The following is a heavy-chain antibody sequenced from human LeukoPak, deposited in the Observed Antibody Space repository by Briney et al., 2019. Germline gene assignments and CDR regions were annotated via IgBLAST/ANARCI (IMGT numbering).Heavy chain of an antibody. CDR2: IYHSGST. Sequence: SETLSLTCAVSGGSISSSNWWSWVRQPPGKGLEWIGEIYHSGSTNYNPSLKSRVTISVDKSKNQFSLKLSSVTAADTAVYYCARARTKYSSSWYGLVWFDPWGQGTLVTVSS. J-gene: IGHJ5*02. V-gene: IGHV4-4*02. D-gene: IGHD6-13*01. CDR3: ARARTKYSSSWYGLVWFDP. CDR1: GGSISSSNW.